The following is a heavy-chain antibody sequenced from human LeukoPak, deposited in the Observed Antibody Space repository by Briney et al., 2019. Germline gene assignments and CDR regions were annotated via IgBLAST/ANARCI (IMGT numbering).Heavy chain of an antibody. CDR2: INHSGST. D-gene: IGHD3-9*01. V-gene: IGHV4-34*01. CDR1: GGSISGYY. CDR3: ARSRPSAYYDILTGVSMDV. Sequence: PSETLSLTCTVSGGSISGYYWSWIRQPPGKGLEWIGEINHSGSTNYNPSLKSRVTISVDTSKNQFSLKLSSVTAADTAVYYCARSRPSAYYDILTGVSMDVWGQGTTVTVSS. J-gene: IGHJ6*02.